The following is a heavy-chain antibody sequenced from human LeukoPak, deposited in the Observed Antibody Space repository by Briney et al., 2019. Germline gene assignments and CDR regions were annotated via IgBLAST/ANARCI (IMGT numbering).Heavy chain of an antibody. CDR3: ARELAARRGLDY. Sequence: ASVKVSCKASGYTFTSYYMHWVRQAPGQGLEWMGIINPSGGSTSYAQKFQGRVTMTRDMSTSTVYMELSSLRSEDTAVYYCARELAARRGLDYWGQGTLVTVSS. D-gene: IGHD6-6*01. CDR2: INPSGGST. CDR1: GYTFTSYY. J-gene: IGHJ4*02. V-gene: IGHV1-46*01.